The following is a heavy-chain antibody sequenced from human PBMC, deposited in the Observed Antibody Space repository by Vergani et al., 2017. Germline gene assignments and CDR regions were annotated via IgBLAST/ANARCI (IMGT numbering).Heavy chain of an antibody. CDR1: GYTFTSYG. Sequence: QVQLVQSGAEVMKPGASVKVSCKASGYTFTSYGISWVRQAPGQGLEWMGWISAYNGNTNYAQKLQGRVTMTTDTSTSTAYLELRSLRTDDTAVYYCARADIAAAVSGYFDYWDQGTLVTVSS. V-gene: IGHV1-18*04. CDR2: ISAYNGNT. J-gene: IGHJ4*02. CDR3: ARADIAAAVSGYFDY. D-gene: IGHD6-13*01.